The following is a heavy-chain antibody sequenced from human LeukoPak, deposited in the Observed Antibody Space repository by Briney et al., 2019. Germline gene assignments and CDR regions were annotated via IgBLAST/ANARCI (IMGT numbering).Heavy chain of an antibody. Sequence: PGGSLRLSCAASGFTFSSYAMSWVRQAPGKGLEWVANIAQDGSEKYYVDSVKGRFTISRDNAKNSLYLQMNSLRAEDTAVYYCARRAVAYFYYYLDVWGKGTTVTISS. CDR2: IAQDGSEK. CDR3: ARRAVAYFYYYLDV. CDR1: GFTFSSYA. J-gene: IGHJ6*03. D-gene: IGHD6-19*01. V-gene: IGHV3-7*01.